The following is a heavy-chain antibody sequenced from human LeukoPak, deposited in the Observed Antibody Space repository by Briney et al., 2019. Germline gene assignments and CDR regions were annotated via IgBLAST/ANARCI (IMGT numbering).Heavy chain of an antibody. V-gene: IGHV1-18*01. CDR2: ISAYNGNT. D-gene: IGHD2-8*01. Sequence: ASVKVSCKASGYTFTSYGISWVRQAPGQGLEWMGWISAYNGNTNYAQKFQGWVTMTRDTSISTAYMELSRLRSDDTAVYYCARDEVGYCTNGVCYPLAHYGMDVWGQGTTVTVSS. CDR1: GYTFTSYG. J-gene: IGHJ6*02. CDR3: ARDEVGYCTNGVCYPLAHYGMDV.